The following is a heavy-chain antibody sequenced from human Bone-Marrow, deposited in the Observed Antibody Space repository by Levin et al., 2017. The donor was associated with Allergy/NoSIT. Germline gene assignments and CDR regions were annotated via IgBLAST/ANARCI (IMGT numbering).Heavy chain of an antibody. J-gene: IGHJ4*02. CDR3: AKDHGSGSYYIDL. CDR2: IWYDGSKK. Sequence: SCAASGFTFSSYGMHWVRHPPGKGLEWVALIWYDGSKKYYVDSVKGRFTISRDDSKNTLHLQMDSLRAEDTAVYYCAKDHGSGSYYIDLWGQGTSVTVSS. D-gene: IGHD3-10*01. CDR1: GFTFSSYG. V-gene: IGHV3-33*06.